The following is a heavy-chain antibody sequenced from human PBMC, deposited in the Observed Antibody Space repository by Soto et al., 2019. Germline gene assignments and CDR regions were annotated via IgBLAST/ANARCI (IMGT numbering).Heavy chain of an antibody. CDR2: IIPILDIA. J-gene: IGHJ3*02. CDR3: ATVGGGSI. D-gene: IGHD2-15*01. V-gene: IGHV1-69*02. Sequence: QVQLVQSGAEVKKPGSSVKVSCKASGGTFSSYTISWVRQAPGQGLEWMGRIIPILDIANYAQKFQGRVTITADKSTDTAYMELSSLRSEDTAVCYCATVGGGSIWGQGTMVTVSS. CDR1: GGTFSSYT.